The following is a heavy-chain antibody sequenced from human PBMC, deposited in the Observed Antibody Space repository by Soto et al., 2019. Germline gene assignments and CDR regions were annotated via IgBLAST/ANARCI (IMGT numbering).Heavy chain of an antibody. CDR2: IYYSGIA. J-gene: IGHJ3*02. D-gene: IGHD3-10*01. CDR1: GGSISTYY. Sequence: PSETLSLTCTVSGGSISTYYWSWIRQPLGKGLEWIGYIYYSGIANYNPSLKSRVTLSVDTSKNQLALKLSSVTAAETAVYYCTTDLGYGSGSYYPLHDAFDIWGQGTRVTVSS. CDR3: TTDLGYGSGSYYPLHDAFDI. V-gene: IGHV4-4*08.